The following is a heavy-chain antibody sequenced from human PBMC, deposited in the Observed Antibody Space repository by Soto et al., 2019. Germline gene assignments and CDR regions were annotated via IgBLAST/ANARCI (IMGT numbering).Heavy chain of an antibody. J-gene: IGHJ4*02. CDR3: AAAEHSRSYPGY. CDR1: GFTFTSSA. V-gene: IGHV1-58*01. D-gene: IGHD1-26*01. CDR2: IVVGSGNT. Sequence: SVKVSCKASGFTFTSSAVQWVRQARGQRLEWIGWIVVGSGNTNYAQKFQERVTITRDMSTSTAYMELSSLRSEDTAVYYCAAAEHSRSYPGYWGQGTLVTVSS.